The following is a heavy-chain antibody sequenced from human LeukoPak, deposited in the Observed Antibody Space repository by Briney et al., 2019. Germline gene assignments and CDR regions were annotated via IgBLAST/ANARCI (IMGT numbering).Heavy chain of an antibody. V-gene: IGHV3-33*01. CDR3: AREHTRAATGTHWFDP. J-gene: IGHJ5*02. CDR2: IWYDGSNK. D-gene: IGHD6-13*01. Sequence: PGGSLRLSCAASGFTFSSYGMHWVRQAPGKGLEWVAVIWYDGSNKDYTDSVKGRFTISRDNSKNTLYLQMNSLRAEDTAVYYCAREHTRAATGTHWFDPWGQGTLVTVSS. CDR1: GFTFSSYG.